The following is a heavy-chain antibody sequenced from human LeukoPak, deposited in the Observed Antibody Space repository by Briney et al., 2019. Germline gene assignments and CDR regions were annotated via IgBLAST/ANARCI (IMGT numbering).Heavy chain of an antibody. CDR2: ISGSGGST. CDR3: ASELRYFDWLPAIEGDY. Sequence: PGGSLRLSCAASGFTFSSYAMSWVRQAPGKGLEWVSAISGSGGSTYYADSVKGRFTISRDNSKNTLYLQMNSLRAEDTAVYYCASELRYFDWLPAIEGDYWGQGTLVTVSS. CDR1: GFTFSSYA. J-gene: IGHJ4*02. V-gene: IGHV3-23*01. D-gene: IGHD3-9*01.